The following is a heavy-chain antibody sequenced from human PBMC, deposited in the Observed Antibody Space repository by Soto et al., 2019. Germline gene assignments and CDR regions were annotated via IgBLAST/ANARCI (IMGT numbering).Heavy chain of an antibody. J-gene: IGHJ6*02. CDR2: IIPIFGTA. D-gene: IGHD5-12*01. CDR1: GGTFSSYA. CDR3: ARDNSGYDSTPYYWYYGMDV. Sequence: QVQLVQSGAEVKKPGSSVKVSCKASGGTFSSYAISWVRQAPGQGLEWMGGIIPIFGTANYAQKFQGKVTITAVEATSTAYMELSSLRCEDTVVYYCARDNSGYDSTPYYWYYGMDVWGQGTTVTVSS. V-gene: IGHV1-69*12.